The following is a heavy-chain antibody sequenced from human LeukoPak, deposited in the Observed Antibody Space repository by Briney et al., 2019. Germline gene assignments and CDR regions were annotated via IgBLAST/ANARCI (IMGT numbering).Heavy chain of an antibody. J-gene: IGHJ4*02. CDR1: GFTFSSYA. CDR3: ARGTAITAGIDF. Sequence: GGSLRLSCAASGFTFSSYAMSWVRQAPGKGLEWVSQINPEGASTTYGDPAKGRFTASRDNAKNALHLQMNSLRVDDTAVYYCARGTAITAGIDFWGQGTLVTVSS. V-gene: IGHV3-74*01. CDR2: INPEGAST. D-gene: IGHD6-19*01.